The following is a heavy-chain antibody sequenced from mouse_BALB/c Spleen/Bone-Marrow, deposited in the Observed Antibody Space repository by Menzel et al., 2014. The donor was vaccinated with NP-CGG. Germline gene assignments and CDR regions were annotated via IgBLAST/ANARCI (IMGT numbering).Heavy chain of an antibody. D-gene: IGHD6-2*01. Sequence: EVQGVESGGGFVQPGGSLKLSCAASGFTFSSYIMSWVRQTPEKRLEWVAYISHSGGSSYYLDTVKGRFTISRDNAKNTLYLQMSSLKSEDTAMYYCARVSPYWYFDVWGAGTTVTVSS. CDR1: GFTFSSYI. CDR3: ARVSPYWYFDV. V-gene: IGHV5-12-2*01. CDR2: ISHSGGSS. J-gene: IGHJ1*01.